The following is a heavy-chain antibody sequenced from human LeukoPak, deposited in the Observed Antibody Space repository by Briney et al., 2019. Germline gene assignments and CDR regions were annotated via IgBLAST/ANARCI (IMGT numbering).Heavy chain of an antibody. CDR2: IQSDESNK. Sequence: GGSLRLSCAASGFTFSSYEMNWVRQAPGKGLEWVAFIQSDESNKYYADSVKGRFTISRDISKNTLYLQMNSLRADDTAVYYCAKAMVRGVDYFYYYMDDWGKGTTVTISS. CDR1: GFTFSSYE. D-gene: IGHD3-10*01. J-gene: IGHJ6*03. V-gene: IGHV3-30*02. CDR3: AKAMVRGVDYFYYYMDD.